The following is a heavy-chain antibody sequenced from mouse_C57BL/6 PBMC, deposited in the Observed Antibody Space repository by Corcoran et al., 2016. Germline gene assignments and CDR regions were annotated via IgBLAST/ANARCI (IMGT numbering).Heavy chain of an antibody. CDR3: ARASITTVVAEAMDY. CDR1: GYSITSGYY. Sequence: DVQLQESGPGLVKPSQSLSLTCSVTGYSITSGYYWNWIRQFPGNKLEWMGYISYDGSNNYNPSLKNRISITRDTSKNQFFLKLNSVTTEDTATYYCARASITTVVAEAMDYWGQGTSVTVSS. D-gene: IGHD1-1*01. J-gene: IGHJ4*01. V-gene: IGHV3-6*01. CDR2: ISYDGSN.